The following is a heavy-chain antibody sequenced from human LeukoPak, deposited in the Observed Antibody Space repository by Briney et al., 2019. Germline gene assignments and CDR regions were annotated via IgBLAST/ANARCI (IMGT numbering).Heavy chain of an antibody. V-gene: IGHV3-7*03. CDR2: IKQDGSEK. D-gene: IGHD6-13*01. J-gene: IGHJ3*02. CDR1: GFTFSSYW. Sequence: GGSLRLSCAASGFTFSSYWMSWVRQAPGKGLEWVANIKQDGSEKYYVDSVKGRFTISRDNAKNSLYLQMSSLKASDTAMYYCATRFQYLQYSSSWPNAFDIWGQGTMVTVSS. CDR3: ATRFQYLQYSSSWPNAFDI.